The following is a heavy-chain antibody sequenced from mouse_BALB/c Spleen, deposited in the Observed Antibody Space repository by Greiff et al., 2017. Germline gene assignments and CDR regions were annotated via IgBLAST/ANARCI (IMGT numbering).Heavy chain of an antibody. J-gene: IGHJ3*01. CDR1: GFTFSGYY. CDR2: SRNKANGYTT. D-gene: IGHD1-3*01. V-gene: IGHV7-1*02. Sequence: EVLLVESGGGLVQPGGSLRLSCATSGFTFSGYYMEWVRQPPGQRLEWIGASRNKANGYTTEYSASVKGRFIVSRDTSESILYLQMNALRAEDTAIYYCSREVGGGFAYWGQGTLVTVSA. CDR3: SREVGGGFAY.